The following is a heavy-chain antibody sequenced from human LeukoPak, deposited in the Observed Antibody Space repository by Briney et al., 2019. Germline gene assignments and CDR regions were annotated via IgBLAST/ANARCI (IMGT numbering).Heavy chain of an antibody. Sequence: SETLSLTCTVYGGSISSYYWSWSRQPPGKGLEWIGYIYYSGSTNYNPSLKSRVTISVDTSKNQFSLKLSSVTAADTAVYYCASSGSGWFYYYYGMDVWGKGTTITVSS. CDR1: GGSISSYY. CDR3: ASSGSGWFYYYYGMDV. J-gene: IGHJ6*04. V-gene: IGHV4-59*01. CDR2: IYYSGST. D-gene: IGHD6-19*01.